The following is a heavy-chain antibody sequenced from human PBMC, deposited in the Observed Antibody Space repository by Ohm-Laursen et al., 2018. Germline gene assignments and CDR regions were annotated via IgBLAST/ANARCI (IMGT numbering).Heavy chain of an antibody. D-gene: IGHD1-26*01. J-gene: IGHJ4*02. V-gene: IGHV4-61*05. CDR1: GGSISSSSYY. CDR3: ARRAQPVGVCFDY. Sequence: GTLSLTCTVSGGSISSSSYYWSWIRQPPGKGLEWIGYINYSGSTSYNPSLKSRVTISLDTSKNQFSLKLSSVTAAETAVYYCARRAQPVGVCFDYWGRGTLVTVSS. CDR2: INYSGST.